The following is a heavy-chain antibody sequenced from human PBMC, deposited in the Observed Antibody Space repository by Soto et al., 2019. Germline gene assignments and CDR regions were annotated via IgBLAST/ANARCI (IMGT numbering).Heavy chain of an antibody. V-gene: IGHV4-59*08. CDR3: ARRGSVTTTFDP. D-gene: IGHD4-17*01. J-gene: IGHJ5*02. CDR2: IYYTGST. CDR1: GGSISGYY. Sequence: QVQLQESGPGLVKPSETLSLTCTVSGGSISGYYWSWIRQPPGKGLEWIAYIYYTGSTNYNPPLKSRVSISVDTSKNQFSLKLSSVTAADTAVYYCARRGSVTTTFDPWGQGILVTVSS.